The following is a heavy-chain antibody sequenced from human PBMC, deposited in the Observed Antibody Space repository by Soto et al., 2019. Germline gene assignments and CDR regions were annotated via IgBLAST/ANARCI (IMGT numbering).Heavy chain of an antibody. J-gene: IGHJ5*01. CDR1: GDSISSVDYF. Sequence: PSETLSLTCSVSGDSISSVDYFWAWIRQPPGQALEYIGYIYKSATTYYNPSFESRVAISLDTSKSQFSLNVTSVTAADTAVYFLARVPDCLTGRCFPNWFDSWGQGTLVTVSS. CDR3: ARVPDCLTGRCFPNWFDS. V-gene: IGHV4-30-4*01. CDR2: IYKSATT. D-gene: IGHD7-27*01.